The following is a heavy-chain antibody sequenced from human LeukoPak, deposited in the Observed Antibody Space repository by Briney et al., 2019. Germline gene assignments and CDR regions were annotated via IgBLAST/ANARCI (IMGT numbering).Heavy chain of an antibody. V-gene: IGHV3-30*02. CDR1: GFTFSNYG. CDR2: IQYDGSNK. D-gene: IGHD6-6*01. Sequence: GGSLRLSCAASGFTFSNYGIHWVRQAPGKGLEWVAFIQYDGSNKYYADSVKGRFTISRDNSKNTLSLQMSSLRAEDTAVYYCARVDSSSGDAFDIWGQGTMVTVSS. CDR3: ARVDSSSGDAFDI. J-gene: IGHJ3*02.